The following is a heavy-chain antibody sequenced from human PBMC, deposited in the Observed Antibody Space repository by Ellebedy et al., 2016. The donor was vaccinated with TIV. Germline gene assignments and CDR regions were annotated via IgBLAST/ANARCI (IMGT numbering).Heavy chain of an antibody. CDR1: GGSISSYY. D-gene: IGHD3-3*01. CDR3: ARHFDFWSGYPYYTFDY. J-gene: IGHJ4*02. V-gene: IGHV4-59*08. Sequence: MPSETLSLTCTVSGGSISSYYWSRIRQPPGKGLEWIGYIYYSGSTNYNPSLKSRVTISVATSKNQFSLKLSSVTAADTAVYYCARHFDFWSGYPYYTFDYWGQGTLVTVSS. CDR2: IYYSGST.